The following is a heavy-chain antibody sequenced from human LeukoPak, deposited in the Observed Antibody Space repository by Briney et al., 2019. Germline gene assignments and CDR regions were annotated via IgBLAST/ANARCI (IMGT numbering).Heavy chain of an antibody. CDR3: ARDGLPLDF. D-gene: IGHD5-12*01. CDR2: IKQDGSEK. J-gene: IGHJ4*02. CDR1: GFRFSSYW. Sequence: GGSLRLSCAASGFRFSSYWMSWVRQAPGKGLEWVANIKQDGSEKYYVDSVKGRFTISRDNAKNSLYLQMNSLRAEDTAVYFCARDGLPLDFWGQGTLVTVSS. V-gene: IGHV3-7*01.